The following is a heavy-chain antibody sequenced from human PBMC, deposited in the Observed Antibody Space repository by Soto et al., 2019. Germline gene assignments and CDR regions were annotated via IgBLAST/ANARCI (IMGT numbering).Heavy chain of an antibody. J-gene: IGHJ6*02. V-gene: IGHV5-10-1*01. D-gene: IGHD6-6*01. Sequence: GESLKISCKGSGYSFTSYWISWVRQMPGKCLEWMGRIDPSDSYTNYSPSFQGHVTISADKSISTAYLQWSSLKASDTAMYYCARLPIAARPHYYYYGMDVWGQGTTVTVSS. CDR1: GYSFTSYW. CDR2: IDPSDSYT. CDR3: ARLPIAARPHYYYYGMDV.